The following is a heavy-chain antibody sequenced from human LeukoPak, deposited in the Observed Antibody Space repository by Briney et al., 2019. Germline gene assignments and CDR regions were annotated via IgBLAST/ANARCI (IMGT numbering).Heavy chain of an antibody. CDR3: ARGPPEDIVVVPAAFPYNWFDP. CDR1: GFTFDDYA. D-gene: IGHD2-2*01. CDR2: ISWNSDTI. Sequence: PGGSLRLSCAASGFTFDDYAMHWVRQAPGKGLEWVSGISWNSDTINQADSVKGRFTISRDNAKNSLYLQMNSLRAEDTAVYYCARGPPEDIVVVPAAFPYNWFDPWGQGTLVTVSS. J-gene: IGHJ5*02. V-gene: IGHV3-9*01.